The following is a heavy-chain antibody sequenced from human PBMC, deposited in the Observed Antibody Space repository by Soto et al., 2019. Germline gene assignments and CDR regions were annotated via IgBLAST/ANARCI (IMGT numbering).Heavy chain of an antibody. Sequence: QITLEEPGPTLVKPTQTLTLTCTFSGFSLSTSGVNVGWIRQPPGKALEWLALIYWDDDKRYSPSLKSRLTITKDTSKNQVVLTMTNMDPVDTATYYCAHRRNSGSDFDYWGQGTLVTVSS. CDR2: IYWDDDK. CDR1: GFSLSTSGVN. V-gene: IGHV2-5*02. J-gene: IGHJ4*02. CDR3: AHRRNSGSDFDY. D-gene: IGHD3-10*01.